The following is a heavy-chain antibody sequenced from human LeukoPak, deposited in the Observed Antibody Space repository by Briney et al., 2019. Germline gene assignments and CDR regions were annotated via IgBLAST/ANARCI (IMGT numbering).Heavy chain of an antibody. CDR3: ARHQRGYSYNWFDP. CDR2: INHSGST. J-gene: IGHJ5*02. CDR1: GGSFSGYY. Sequence: SETLSLTCAVYGGSFSGYYWSWIRQPPGKGLEWIGEINHSGSTNYNPSLKSRVTISVDTSKNQFSLKLSSVTAADTAVYYCARHQRGYSYNWFDPWGQGTLVTVSS. D-gene: IGHD5-18*01. V-gene: IGHV4-34*01.